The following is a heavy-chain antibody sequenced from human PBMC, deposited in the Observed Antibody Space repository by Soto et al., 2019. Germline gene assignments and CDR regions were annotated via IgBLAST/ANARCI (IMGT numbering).Heavy chain of an antibody. CDR3: TRGRAGLPYYYYGMDV. J-gene: IGHJ6*02. V-gene: IGHV3-49*04. CDR2: IRSKAYGGTT. Sequence: GGSLRLSCTASGFTLGDYAMSWVRQAPGKGLEWVGFIRSKAYGGTTEYAASVKGRFTISRDDSKSIAYLQMNSLKTEDTAVYYCTRGRAGLPYYYYGMDVWGQGTTVTVSS. CDR1: GFTLGDYA. D-gene: IGHD5-12*01.